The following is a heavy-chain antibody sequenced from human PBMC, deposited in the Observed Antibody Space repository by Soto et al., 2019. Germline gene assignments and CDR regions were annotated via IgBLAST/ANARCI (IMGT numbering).Heavy chain of an antibody. D-gene: IGHD3-22*01. CDR1: GFTFSSYA. CDR2: ISGSGGST. CDR3: AKPLGGWLLLNDAFDI. J-gene: IGHJ3*02. Sequence: GGSLRLSCAASGFTFSSYAMSWVRQAPGKGLEWVSAISGSGGSTYYADSVKGRFTISRDNSKNTLYLQMNSLRAEDTAVYYCAKPLGGWLLLNDAFDIWGQGTMVTVSS. V-gene: IGHV3-23*01.